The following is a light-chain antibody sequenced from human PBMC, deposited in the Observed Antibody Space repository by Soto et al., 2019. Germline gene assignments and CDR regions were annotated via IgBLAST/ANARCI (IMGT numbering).Light chain of an antibody. J-gene: IGKJ2*01. CDR3: QQYNNWRGT. CDR1: QSVSSN. CDR2: GAS. V-gene: IGKV3-15*01. Sequence: EIVMTQSPATLSVSPGERATLSCRASQSVSSNLAWYQQKPGQAPRLLIYGASTRATGIPARFSGSGSGTEFTLTIRGLQSEDFAVYYCQQYNNWRGTFGQGTKLEIK.